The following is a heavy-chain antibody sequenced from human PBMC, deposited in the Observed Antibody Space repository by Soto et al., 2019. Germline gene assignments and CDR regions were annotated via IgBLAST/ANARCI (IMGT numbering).Heavy chain of an antibody. CDR2: ISSSSSYI. Sequence: GGSLRLSCAASGFTFSSYSMNWVRQAPGKGLEWVSSISSSSSYIYYADSVKGRFTISRDNAKNSLYLQMNSLRAEDTAVYYCARVRCSGGSCSLIDVWGQGTLVSVS. D-gene: IGHD2-15*01. V-gene: IGHV3-21*01. CDR3: ARVRCSGGSCSLIDV. CDR1: GFTFSSYS. J-gene: IGHJ4*02.